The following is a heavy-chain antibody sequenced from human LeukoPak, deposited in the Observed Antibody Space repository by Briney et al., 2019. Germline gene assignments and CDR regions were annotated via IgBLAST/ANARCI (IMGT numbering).Heavy chain of an antibody. D-gene: IGHD5-12*01. Sequence: SETLSLTCSVTGGSINSYFWSWIRQPPGKGLEWIGYIYYSESTKYNPSLKSRVTISVDTSKNQFSLKLSSVTAADTAVYYCAGRGYSGYDPGYWGQGTLVTVSS. CDR2: IYYSEST. J-gene: IGHJ4*02. V-gene: IGHV4-59*01. CDR3: AGRGYSGYDPGY. CDR1: GGSINSYF.